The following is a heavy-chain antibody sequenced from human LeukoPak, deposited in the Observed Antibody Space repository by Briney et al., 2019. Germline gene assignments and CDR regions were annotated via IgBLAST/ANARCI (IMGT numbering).Heavy chain of an antibody. J-gene: IGHJ3*02. CDR1: GGSFSGYY. Sequence: KPSETLSLTYAVYGGSFSGYYWSWIRQPPGKGLEWIGEINHSGSTNYNPSLKSRVTISVDTSKNQFSLKLSSVTAADTAVYYCARDLQWHDAFDIWGQGTMVTVSS. CDR3: ARDLQWHDAFDI. V-gene: IGHV4-34*01. CDR2: INHSGST. D-gene: IGHD6-19*01.